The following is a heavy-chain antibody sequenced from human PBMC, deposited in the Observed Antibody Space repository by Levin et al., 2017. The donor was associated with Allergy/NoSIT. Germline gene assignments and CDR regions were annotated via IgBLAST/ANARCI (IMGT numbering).Heavy chain of an antibody. CDR2: INTNNGNP. D-gene: IGHD3-10*01. CDR1: GYTFTSYA. Sequence: ASVKVSCKASGYTFTSYAINWLRQAPGQGPEWMGWINTNNGNPRYAQGFTGRFVFSLDTSVSTANLQISSLKAEDTAVYYGSSDITGRGSKAMDVWGQGTTVTVSS. CDR3: SSDITGRGSKAMDV. V-gene: IGHV7-4-1*02. J-gene: IGHJ6*02.